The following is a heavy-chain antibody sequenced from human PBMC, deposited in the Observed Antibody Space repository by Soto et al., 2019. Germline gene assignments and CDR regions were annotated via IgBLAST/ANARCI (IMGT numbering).Heavy chain of an antibody. D-gene: IGHD3-10*01. Sequence: QVQLVQSGAEVKMPGSSVKVSCKTSGGMFITSGFSWVRQAPGQGLEWMGGIIPVLGTTKHAKKFQGRVSVTADKSTNTAYMELNNLKFEDTATYYCARDTAHRDASGRPLVSENFDYWGQGTLVTVSS. CDR3: ARDTAHRDASGRPLVSENFDY. J-gene: IGHJ4*02. V-gene: IGHV1-69*06. CDR2: IIPVLGTT. CDR1: GGMFITSG.